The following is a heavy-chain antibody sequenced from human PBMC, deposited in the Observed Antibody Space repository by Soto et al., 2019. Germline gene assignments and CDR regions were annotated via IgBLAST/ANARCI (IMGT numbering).Heavy chain of an antibody. CDR2: IIPIFGTA. J-gene: IGHJ6*02. Sequence: SVKVSCKASGGTFSSYAISWVRQAPGQGLEWMGGIIPIFGTANYAQKFQGRVTITADESTSTAYMELSSLRSEDTAVYYCARVEAYCGGDCYRGMDVWGQGTTVTVS. D-gene: IGHD2-21*02. V-gene: IGHV1-69*13. CDR1: GGTFSSYA. CDR3: ARVEAYCGGDCYRGMDV.